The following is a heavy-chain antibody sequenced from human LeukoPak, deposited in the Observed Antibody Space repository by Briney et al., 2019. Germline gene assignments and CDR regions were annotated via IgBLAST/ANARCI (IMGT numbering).Heavy chain of an antibody. Sequence: GGSLRLSCAASGFTFDDYAMHWVRQAPGKGLEWVSGISWNSGSIGYADSVEGRFTISRDNAKNSLYLQMNSLRAEDTALYYCAKDFYDSSGYQYYFDYWGQGTLVTVSS. V-gene: IGHV3-9*01. CDR2: ISWNSGSI. CDR3: AKDFYDSSGYQYYFDY. D-gene: IGHD3-22*01. J-gene: IGHJ4*02. CDR1: GFTFDDYA.